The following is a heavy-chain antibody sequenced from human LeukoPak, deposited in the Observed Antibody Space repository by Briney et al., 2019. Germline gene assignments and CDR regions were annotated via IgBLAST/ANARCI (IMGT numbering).Heavy chain of an antibody. V-gene: IGHV3-7*01. D-gene: IGHD3-22*01. CDR1: GFTFSSYW. Sequence: GGSLRLSCAASGFTFSSYWMSWVRQAPGKGLEWVANIKQDGSEKYYVDSVKGRFTISRDNAKNSLYLQMNSLRAEDTAVYYCARGGGNYYDTSAYYYLAGYWGQGTLVTVSS. J-gene: IGHJ4*02. CDR2: IKQDGSEK. CDR3: ARGGGNYYDTSAYYYLAGY.